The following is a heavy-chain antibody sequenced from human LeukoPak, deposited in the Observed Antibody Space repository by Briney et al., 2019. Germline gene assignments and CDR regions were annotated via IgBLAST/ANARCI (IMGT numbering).Heavy chain of an antibody. D-gene: IGHD3-3*01. CDR2: ISSSSSTI. CDR1: GFTFSSYS. CDR3: ARGGMSYYDFWSGHSEFQH. J-gene: IGHJ1*01. V-gene: IGHV3-48*04. Sequence: GGSLRLSCAASGFTFSSYSMNWVRQAPGKGLEWVSYISSSSSTIYYADSVKGRFTISRDNAKNSLYLQMNSLRVEDTAVYYCARGGMSYYDFWSGHSEFQHWGQGTLVTVSS.